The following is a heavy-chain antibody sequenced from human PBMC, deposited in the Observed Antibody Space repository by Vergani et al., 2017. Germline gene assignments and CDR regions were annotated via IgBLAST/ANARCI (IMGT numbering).Heavy chain of an antibody. V-gene: IGHV3-30*03. CDR2: ISYDGSNK. D-gene: IGHD6-19*01. CDR3: ARAGGDSSGRKDYYYYGMDV. Sequence: QVQLVESGGGVVQPGRSLRLSCAASGFTFSSYGMHWVRQAPGKGLEWGAVISYDGSNKYYADSVKGRFTISRDNSKNTLYLQMNSLRAEDTAVYYCARAGGDSSGRKDYYYYGMDVWGQGTTVTVSS. CDR1: GFTFSSYG. J-gene: IGHJ6*02.